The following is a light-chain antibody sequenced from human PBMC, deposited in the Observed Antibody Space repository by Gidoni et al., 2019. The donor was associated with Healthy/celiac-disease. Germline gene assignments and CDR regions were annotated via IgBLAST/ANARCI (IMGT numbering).Light chain of an antibody. CDR2: SNN. CDR3: AAWDDSLNGPV. CDR1: SSNIGCNT. Sequence: QSVLTQPPSASGTPGPRVTIPCSGSSSNIGCNTVNWYQQLPGTAPKLLIYSNNQRPSGVPDRFSGSKSGTSASLAISGLQSEDEADYYCAAWDDSLNGPVFGGGTKLTVL. V-gene: IGLV1-44*01. J-gene: IGLJ2*01.